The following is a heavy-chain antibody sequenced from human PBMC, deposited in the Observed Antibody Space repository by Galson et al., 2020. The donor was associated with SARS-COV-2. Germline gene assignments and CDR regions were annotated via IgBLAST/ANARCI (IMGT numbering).Heavy chain of an antibody. CDR1: GYTFTGYY. D-gene: IGHD2-15*01. CDR2: INPKSGGT. CDR3: AREGSNCSGGSCVDY. V-gene: IGHV1-2*02. J-gene: IGHJ4*02. Sequence: GESLKISCKASGYTFTGYYMHWVRQAPGQGLEWMGWINPKSGGTNYAQKFQGRVTMTRDTSISTAYMELSRLRSDDTAVYYCAREGSNCSGGSCVDYWGQGTLVTVSS.